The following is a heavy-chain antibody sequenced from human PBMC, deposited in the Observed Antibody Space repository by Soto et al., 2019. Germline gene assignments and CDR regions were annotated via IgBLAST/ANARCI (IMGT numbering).Heavy chain of an antibody. Sequence: GGSLRLSCVASGFTFSNYAMNWVRQAPGKGLEWVSTISATGGSTYYADSVKGRFTISRDYSKNTLYLQMNSLRAEDAALYYCAKGVLVGDYYGSGPDYWGQGTLVTVSS. V-gene: IGHV3-23*01. CDR3: AKGVLVGDYYGSGPDY. CDR1: GFTFSNYA. J-gene: IGHJ4*02. CDR2: ISATGGST. D-gene: IGHD3-10*01.